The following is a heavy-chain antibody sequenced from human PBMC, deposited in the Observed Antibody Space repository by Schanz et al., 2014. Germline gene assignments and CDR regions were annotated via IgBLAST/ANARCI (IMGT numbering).Heavy chain of an antibody. CDR2: IGGSGGST. J-gene: IGHJ4*02. Sequence: EVQLVESGGGLVQPGGSLRLSCAASGFTVSSNYMSWVRQAPGKGLEWVSGIGGSGGSTDYADSVKGRFTISRDAAKDSLFLQMTSLRADDTAVYFCAKSYDTSGYSGFDYWGQGTLVTVSS. CDR3: AKSYDTSGYSGFDY. V-gene: IGHV3-66*01. D-gene: IGHD3-22*01. CDR1: GFTVSSNY.